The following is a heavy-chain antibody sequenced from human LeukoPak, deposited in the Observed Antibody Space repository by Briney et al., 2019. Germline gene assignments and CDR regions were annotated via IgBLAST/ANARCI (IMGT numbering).Heavy chain of an antibody. CDR2: ISYDGSNK. CDR1: GFTFSSYA. Sequence: GRSLRLSCAASGFTFSSYAMHWVRQAPGKGLEWVAVISYDGSNKYYADSVKGRFTISRDNSKNTLYLQMNSLRAEDTAVYYCARDAHCSSTSCYRKNYYYYYMDVWGKGTTVTVSS. V-gene: IGHV3-30-3*01. J-gene: IGHJ6*03. CDR3: ARDAHCSSTSCYRKNYYYYYMDV. D-gene: IGHD2-2*02.